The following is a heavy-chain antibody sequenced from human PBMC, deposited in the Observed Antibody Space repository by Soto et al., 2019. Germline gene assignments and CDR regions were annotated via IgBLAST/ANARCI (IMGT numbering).Heavy chain of an antibody. Sequence: QVQLQESGPGLVKPSETLSLTCTVSGGTISRYYWSWIRQPPGKGLEWIGYMYNTGSTVYNPSFKSRVTISVDTSKNHSSLKRNSVTAADPAVYYCARDLWGYCGTDCYPLDVWGQGTTVTVSS. CDR3: ARDLWGYCGTDCYPLDV. CDR1: GGTISRYY. J-gene: IGHJ6*02. CDR2: MYNTGST. D-gene: IGHD2-21*02. V-gene: IGHV4-59*01.